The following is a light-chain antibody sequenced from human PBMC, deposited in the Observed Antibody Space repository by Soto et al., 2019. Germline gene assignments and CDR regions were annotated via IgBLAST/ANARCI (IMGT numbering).Light chain of an antibody. Sequence: AIQLTQSPSSLSASVGDRVTIACRASQGLSSALAWYQQKPGKPPKVLIYDASSLQSGVPARFSGSGSGTDFTLTISSLRPEDFATYYCQQYNGYPLTFGGGTKVEIK. J-gene: IGKJ4*01. V-gene: IGKV1-13*02. CDR3: QQYNGYPLT. CDR1: QGLSSA. CDR2: DAS.